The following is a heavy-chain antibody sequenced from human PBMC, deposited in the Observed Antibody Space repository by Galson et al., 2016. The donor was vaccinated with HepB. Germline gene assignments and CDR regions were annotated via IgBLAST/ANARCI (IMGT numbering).Heavy chain of an antibody. CDR3: ARHASPYNWNGIGFDP. J-gene: IGHJ5*02. D-gene: IGHD1-1*01. Sequence: QSGAEVKEPGESLKISCKGFGYRFASDWIAWVRQMPGKGLEWMGIIYPGDSDTRYSPSFQGQVTISADKSINTAYLEWSSLKASDTAMYYCARHASPYNWNGIGFDPWGQGTLVTVSS. V-gene: IGHV5-51*01. CDR2: IYPGDSDT. CDR1: GYRFASDW.